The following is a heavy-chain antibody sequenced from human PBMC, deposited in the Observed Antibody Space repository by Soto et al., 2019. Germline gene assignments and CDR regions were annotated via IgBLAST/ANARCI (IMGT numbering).Heavy chain of an antibody. J-gene: IGHJ4*02. V-gene: IGHV4-30-4*01. D-gene: IGHD3-22*01. CDR3: ASARPNDSSGYSDY. CDR2: IYYSGST. Sequence: LSLTCTVSGGSISSGDYYWSWIRQPPGKCLEWIGYIYYSGSTYYNSSLKSRVTISVDTSKNQFSLKLSSVTAADTAVYYCASARPNDSSGYSDYWGQGTMVTV. CDR1: GGSISSGDYY.